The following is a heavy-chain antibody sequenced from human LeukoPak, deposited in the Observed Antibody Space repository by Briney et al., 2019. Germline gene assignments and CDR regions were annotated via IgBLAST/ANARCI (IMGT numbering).Heavy chain of an antibody. D-gene: IGHD3-10*01. CDR3: ARRGVTMVRGVTANWFDP. J-gene: IGHJ5*02. Sequence: PSETLFLTGTVSGGSISSYYWSWIRQPPGKGLEWIGYIYYSGSTNYNPSLKSRVTISVDTSKNQFSLKLSSVTAADTAVYYCARRGVTMVRGVTANWFDPWGQGTLVTVSS. V-gene: IGHV4-59*01. CDR1: GGSISSYY. CDR2: IYYSGST.